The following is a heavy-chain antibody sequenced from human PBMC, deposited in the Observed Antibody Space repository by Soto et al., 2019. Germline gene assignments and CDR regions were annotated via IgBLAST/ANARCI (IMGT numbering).Heavy chain of an antibody. CDR2: IGTRSDI. V-gene: IGHV3-21*01. Sequence: GSLRLSCVASGFTFSTYSMNWVRQAPGKGLEWVSTIGTRSDIYYAESVKGRFTISRDNAKNSLSLQMNSLRVEDTAVYYCAREETAWPLAYGLDVWGQGTAVTVSS. CDR1: GFTFSTYS. D-gene: IGHD2-21*02. J-gene: IGHJ6*02. CDR3: AREETAWPLAYGLDV.